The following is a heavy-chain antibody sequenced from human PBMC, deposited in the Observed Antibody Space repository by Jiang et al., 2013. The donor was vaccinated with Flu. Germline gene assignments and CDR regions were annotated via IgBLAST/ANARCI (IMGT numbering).Heavy chain of an antibody. CDR3: VYKVGFHYFDY. D-gene: IGHD1-14*01. CDR2: IYWDDDK. J-gene: IGHJ4*02. V-gene: IGHV2-5*02. Sequence: VGWIRQPPGKALEWLALIYWDDDKRYSPSLKTRLSITKDTSKNQVVLTMTNMDPVDTATYFCVYKVGFHYFDYWGQGTLVTVSS.